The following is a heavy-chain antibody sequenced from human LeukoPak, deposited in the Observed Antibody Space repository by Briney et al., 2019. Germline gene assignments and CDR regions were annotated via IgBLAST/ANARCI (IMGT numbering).Heavy chain of an antibody. CDR2: ISYSGNT. D-gene: IGHD5-18*01. CDR1: GVSISSGGYY. J-gene: IGHJ4*02. Sequence: SQTLSLTCTVSGVSISSGGYYWSWIRQHPGKGLEWIGYISYSGNTYYNPSLKTRLSISVDTSKNQFCLNVSSVTAADTAVYYCARRLQNSYDFDYWGQGTLVTVSS. V-gene: IGHV4-31*03. CDR3: ARRLQNSYDFDY.